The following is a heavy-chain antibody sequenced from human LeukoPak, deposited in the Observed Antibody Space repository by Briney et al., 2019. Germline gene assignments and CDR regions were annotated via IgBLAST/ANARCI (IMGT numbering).Heavy chain of an antibody. CDR1: GFTFSSYE. CDR3: VGGYCSGGSCYRLYYYYGMDV. D-gene: IGHD2-15*01. Sequence: GGSLRLSCAASGFTFSSYEMNWVRQAPGKGLGWVSYISSSGSTIYYADSVKGRFTISRDNAKNSLYLQMNSLRAEDTAVYYCVGGYCSGGSCYRLYYYYGMDVWGQGTTVTVSS. J-gene: IGHJ6*02. CDR2: ISSSGSTI. V-gene: IGHV3-48*03.